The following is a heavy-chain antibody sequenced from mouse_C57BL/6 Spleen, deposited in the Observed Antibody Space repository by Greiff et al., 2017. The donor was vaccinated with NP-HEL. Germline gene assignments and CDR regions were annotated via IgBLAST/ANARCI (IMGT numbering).Heavy chain of an antibody. CDR2: IDPSDSYT. V-gene: IGHV1-50*01. J-gene: IGHJ2*01. Sequence: VQLQQSGAELVKPGASVKLSCKASGYTFTSYWMQWVKQRPGQGLEWIGEIDPSDSYTNYNQKFKGKATLTVDTSSSTAYMQLSSLTSGDSAVYYCASWDQVVYFDYWGQGTTLTVSS. CDR3: ASWDQVVYFDY. D-gene: IGHD4-1*01. CDR1: GYTFTSYW.